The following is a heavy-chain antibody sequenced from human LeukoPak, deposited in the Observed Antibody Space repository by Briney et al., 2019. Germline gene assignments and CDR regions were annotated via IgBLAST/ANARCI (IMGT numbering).Heavy chain of an antibody. J-gene: IGHJ4*02. D-gene: IGHD2-2*01. CDR3: ARKRTSSPFDF. V-gene: IGHV1-46*01. Sequence: ASVKVSCKASGYTFTSYYMHWVRQAPGKGFEWMGLINPSGGSTSYAQKFQGRVTITRDTSTSTVYMELSSLASEDTAVYYCARKRTSSPFDFWGQGTLITVSS. CDR2: INPSGGST. CDR1: GYTFTSYY.